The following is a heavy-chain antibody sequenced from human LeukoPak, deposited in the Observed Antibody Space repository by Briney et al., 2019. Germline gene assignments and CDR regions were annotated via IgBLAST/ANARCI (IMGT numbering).Heavy chain of an antibody. J-gene: IGHJ4*02. CDR3: AKDPAAEYYFDY. V-gene: IGHV3-30*18. Sequence: GGSLRLSCAASGFTFSSYGMYWVRQAPGKGLEWVAVISYDGSNKYYADSVKGRFTISRDNSKNTLYLQMNSLRAEDTAVYYCAKDPAAEYYFDYWGQGTLVTVSS. CDR1: GFTFSSYG. CDR2: ISYDGSNK.